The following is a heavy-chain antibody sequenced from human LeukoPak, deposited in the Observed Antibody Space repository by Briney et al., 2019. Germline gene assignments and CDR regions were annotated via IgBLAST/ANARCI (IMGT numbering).Heavy chain of an antibody. CDR2: IIPIFGTA. CDR3: ARGSSVYDSSGYYFKL. CDR1: GGTFSSYA. D-gene: IGHD3-22*01. J-gene: IGHJ4*02. Sequence: SVKVSCKASGGTFSSYAISWVRQAPGQGLEWMGGIIPIFGTANYAQKFQGRVTITADESTSTAYMELSSLRSEDTAVYYCARGSSVYDSSGYYFKLWGQGTLVTVSS. V-gene: IGHV1-69*13.